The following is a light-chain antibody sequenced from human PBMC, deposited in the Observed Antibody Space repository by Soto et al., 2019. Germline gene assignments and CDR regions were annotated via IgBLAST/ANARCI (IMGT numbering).Light chain of an antibody. CDR3: QQYNNWPRT. V-gene: IGKV3-15*01. J-gene: IGKJ1*01. CDR1: QNVNYN. CDR2: DAS. Sequence: IVMTQSPATLSVSPGERATLSCRASQNVNYNLAWYQQKPGQAPSLLIHDASIRATAVPARFSGSGSGTEFTLTISSLQSEDFTVYYCQQYNNWPRTFGQGTKVEIK.